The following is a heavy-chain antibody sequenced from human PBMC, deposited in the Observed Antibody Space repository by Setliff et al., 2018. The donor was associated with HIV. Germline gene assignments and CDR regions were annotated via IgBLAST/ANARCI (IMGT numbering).Heavy chain of an antibody. V-gene: IGHV4-30-4*08. CDR2: IYYSGST. D-gene: IGHD5-18*01. J-gene: IGHJ4*02. Sequence: TSETLSLTCTVSGGSISSGDYYWSWIRQPPGKGLEWIGYIYYSGSTYYNPSLKSRVTISVDTSKNQFSLKLSSVTAADTAVHYCAREGYSYGYHYFDYWGQGALVTVSS. CDR3: AREGYSYGYHYFDY. CDR1: GGSISSGDYY.